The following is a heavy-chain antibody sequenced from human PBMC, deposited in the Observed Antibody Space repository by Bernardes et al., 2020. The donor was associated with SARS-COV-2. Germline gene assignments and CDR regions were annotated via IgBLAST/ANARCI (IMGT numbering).Heavy chain of an antibody. CDR2: ISYDGSNK. Sequence: SLRLSCAASGFTFSTYAMHWVRQAPGKGLEWVAIISYDGSNKYYADSVKGRFIISRDNSKNTLYLQMNSLRVEDTAVYYCARDKYSSGWSPEYWGQGTLVTVSS. CDR1: GFTFSTYA. D-gene: IGHD6-19*01. J-gene: IGHJ4*02. V-gene: IGHV3-30-3*01. CDR3: ARDKYSSGWSPEY.